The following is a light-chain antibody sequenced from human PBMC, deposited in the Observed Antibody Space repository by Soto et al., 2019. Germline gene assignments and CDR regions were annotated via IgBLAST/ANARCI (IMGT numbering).Light chain of an antibody. V-gene: IGLV1-44*01. J-gene: IGLJ2*01. Sequence: QSVLTQPPSASGTPGQRVTIFCSGSSSNIGTNTVIWYQQLPGAAPKLLIYSDHQRPSGVPDRVSGSKSGTSASLAISGLQAEDESDYYCAAWDVSLVVFGGGTKLTVL. CDR2: SDH. CDR3: AAWDVSLVV. CDR1: SSNIGTNT.